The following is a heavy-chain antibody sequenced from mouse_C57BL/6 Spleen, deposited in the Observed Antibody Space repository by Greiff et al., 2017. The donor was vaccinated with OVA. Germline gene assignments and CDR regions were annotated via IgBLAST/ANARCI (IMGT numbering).Heavy chain of an antibody. CDR2: IYPENGAP. D-gene: IGHD2-4*01. J-gene: IGHJ3*01. Sequence: QVQLQQSGAELVRPGASVKMSCKASGYTFPSYTMHWVTQTPRQGLDWIGAIYPENGAPSYNQKFKGKATLTVDKSSSTAYMQLSSLTSEDSAVYFCARPYYYDYDPFAYWGQGTLVTVSA. CDR3: ARPYYYDYDPFAY. V-gene: IGHV1-12*01. CDR1: GYTFPSYT.